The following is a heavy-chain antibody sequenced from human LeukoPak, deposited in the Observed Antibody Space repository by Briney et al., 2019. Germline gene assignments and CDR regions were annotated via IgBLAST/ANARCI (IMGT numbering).Heavy chain of an antibody. J-gene: IGHJ3*02. D-gene: IGHD2-2*01. CDR3: ARGVEDYCSSTSCFLFDT. V-gene: IGHV4-30-2*01. Sequence: SETLSLTCTVSGGSISSGGYYWSWIRQPPGKGLEWIGYIYHSGSTYYNPSLKSRVTISVDRSKNQFSLKLSSVTAADTAVYYCARGVEDYCSSTSCFLFDTWGQGTMVTVSS. CDR1: GGSISSGGYY. CDR2: IYHSGST.